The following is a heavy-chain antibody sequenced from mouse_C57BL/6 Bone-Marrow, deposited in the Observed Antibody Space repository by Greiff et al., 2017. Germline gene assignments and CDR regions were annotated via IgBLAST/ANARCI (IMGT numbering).Heavy chain of an antibody. D-gene: IGHD2-4*01. V-gene: IGHV14-4*01. J-gene: IGHJ3*01. Sequence: VQLQQSGAELVRPGASVKLSCTASGFNIKDDYMHWVKQRPDQGLEWIGWIDPENGDTEYASMFPGTATITADTYSHTAYLQLSSRISEDTAVDYCTTGGDYGPFAYWGQGTLVTVSA. CDR2: IDPENGDT. CDR3: TTGGDYGPFAY. CDR1: GFNIKDDY.